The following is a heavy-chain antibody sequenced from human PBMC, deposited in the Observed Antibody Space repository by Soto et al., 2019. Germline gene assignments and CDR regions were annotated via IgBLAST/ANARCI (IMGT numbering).Heavy chain of an antibody. V-gene: IGHV4-31*03. CDR3: ARADATLNYDILTGYYSGYYYGMDV. CDR2: IYYSGST. Sequence: SETLSLTCTVSGGAISSGGYYWSWIRQHPGKGLEWIGYIYYSGSTYYNPSLKSRVTISVDTSKNQFSLKLSSVTAADTAVYYCARADATLNYDILTGYYSGYYYGMDVWGQGTTVTVSS. CDR1: GGAISSGGYY. J-gene: IGHJ6*02. D-gene: IGHD3-9*01.